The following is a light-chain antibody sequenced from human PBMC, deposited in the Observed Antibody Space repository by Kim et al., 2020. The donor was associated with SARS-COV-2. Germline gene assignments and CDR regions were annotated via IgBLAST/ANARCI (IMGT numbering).Light chain of an antibody. V-gene: IGKV1-27*01. CDR2: AAS. CDR3: QKCNSAPWT. CDR1: QGISNY. J-gene: IGKJ1*01. Sequence: MTQSPSSLSASVGDTVSITCRASQGISNYLAWYQQKPGKVPKLLIYAASTLQSGVPSRFSGSGSGTDFTLTITRLQPEDVATYYCQKCNSAPWTFGQGTKVDIK.